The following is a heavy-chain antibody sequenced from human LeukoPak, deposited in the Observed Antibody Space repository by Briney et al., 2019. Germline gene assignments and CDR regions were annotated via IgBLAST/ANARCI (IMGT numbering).Heavy chain of an antibody. D-gene: IGHD2-2*01. CDR2: IRYDGSNK. J-gene: IGHJ5*02. CDR3: AKDVYCSSTSCYLNWFDP. V-gene: IGHV3-30*02. Sequence: GGSLRLSCAASGFTFSSYGMHWVRQAPGKGLEWVAFIRYDGSNKYYADSVKGRFTISRDNSKNTLYLQMNSLRAEDTAVYYCAKDVYCSSTSCYLNWFDPWGQGTLVTVSS. CDR1: GFTFSSYG.